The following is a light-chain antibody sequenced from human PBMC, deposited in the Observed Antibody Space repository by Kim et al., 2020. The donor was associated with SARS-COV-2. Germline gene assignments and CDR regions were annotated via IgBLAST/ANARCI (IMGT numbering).Light chain of an antibody. CDR1: QNVLYSSDNKNY. J-gene: IGKJ1*01. Sequence: DIVMTQSPDSLGVSLGERATIHCKSSQNVLYSSDNKNYLAWYQHKRGQPPKLLINWASTRESGVPDRFSGSGSGTDFTLTISSLQAGDVAVYYCQQFYSSPPTFGQGTKVDIK. CDR3: QQFYSSPPT. CDR2: WAS. V-gene: IGKV4-1*01.